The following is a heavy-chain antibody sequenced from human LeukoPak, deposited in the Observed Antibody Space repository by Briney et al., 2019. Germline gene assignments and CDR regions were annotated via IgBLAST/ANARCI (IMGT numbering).Heavy chain of an antibody. CDR3: ARASDGDYSNYFDY. V-gene: IGHV4-59*01. Sequence: SETLSLTCTVSGGSISSYYWSWIRQPPGKGLEWIGYIYYSGSTNYNPSLKSRVTISVDTSKNQFSLKLSSVTAADTAAYYCARASDGDYSNYFDYRGQGTLVTVSS. CDR1: GGSISSYY. J-gene: IGHJ4*02. CDR2: IYYSGST. D-gene: IGHD4-17*01.